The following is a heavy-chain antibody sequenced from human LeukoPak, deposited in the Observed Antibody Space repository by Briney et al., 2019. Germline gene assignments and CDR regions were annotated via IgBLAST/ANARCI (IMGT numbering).Heavy chain of an antibody. D-gene: IGHD4-11*01. Sequence: GGSLRLSCAASGFTFSSYSMNWDRQAPGKGLEWVSSISSSSSYIYYADSVKGRFAISRDNAENSLYLRMNSLRAEDTAVHYCARVSLNDYTYYYYYGMDVWGQGTTVTVSS. V-gene: IGHV3-21*01. CDR2: ISSSSSYI. CDR1: GFTFSSYS. J-gene: IGHJ6*02. CDR3: ARVSLNDYTYYYYYGMDV.